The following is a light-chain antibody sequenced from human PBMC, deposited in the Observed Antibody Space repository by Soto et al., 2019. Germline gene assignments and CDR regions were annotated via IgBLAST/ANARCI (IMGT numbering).Light chain of an antibody. CDR2: DVS. CDR3: SSYTSSNTYV. J-gene: IGLJ1*01. Sequence: QSALTQPASVSGSPGQSITISCTGTSSDVGGYNYVSWYQQHPGKAPKLMICDVSDRPSGVSNRFSGSKSGSTASLTISGLQAEDEADYYCSSYTSSNTYVFGTGTKV. V-gene: IGLV2-14*01. CDR1: SSDVGGYNY.